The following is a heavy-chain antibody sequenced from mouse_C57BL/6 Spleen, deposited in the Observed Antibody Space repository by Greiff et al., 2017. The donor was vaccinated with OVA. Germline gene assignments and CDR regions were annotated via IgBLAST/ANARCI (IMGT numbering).Heavy chain of an antibody. V-gene: IGHV1-22*01. J-gene: IGHJ1*03. CDR1: GYTFTDYN. CDR3: ASGRNYDGGYFDV. D-gene: IGHD2-4*01. Sequence: VQLQQSGPELVKPGASVKMSCKASGYTFTDYNMHWVKQSHGKSLEWIGYINPNNGGTSYNQKFKGKATLTVNKSSSTAYMELRSLTSEDSAVYYCASGRNYDGGYFDVWGTGTTVTVSS. CDR2: INPNNGGT.